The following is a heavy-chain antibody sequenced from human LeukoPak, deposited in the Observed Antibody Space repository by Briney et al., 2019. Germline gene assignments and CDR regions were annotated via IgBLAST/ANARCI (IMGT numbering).Heavy chain of an antibody. D-gene: IGHD3-10*01. CDR3: ARVALFGSGSYYWFDP. Sequence: GTPSLTRAVSRGSICGHYWSSIPEPAGKGLERIWRIYMTRSIYYNTCLQSRVTMSVDMSKNQFSPKLSSVTAADTAVYFCARVALFGSGSYYWFDPWGQGPLV. J-gene: IGHJ5*02. CDR2: IYMTRSI. V-gene: IGHV4-4*07. CDR1: RGSICGHY.